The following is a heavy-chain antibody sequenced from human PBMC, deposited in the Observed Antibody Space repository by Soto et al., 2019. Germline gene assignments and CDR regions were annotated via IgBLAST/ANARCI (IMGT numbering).Heavy chain of an antibody. CDR1: GGSFSAYY. CDR2: IAHSGST. V-gene: IGHV4-34*01. CDR3: VRGRRYSGMDV. J-gene: IGHJ6*04. Sequence: QVQVQQWGAGLLKPSETLSLTCAVNGGSFSAYYWSCIRQPPGRGLDWIGEIAHSGSTNYNQSLESRVTISIDTAKNRFSLNVTSVTAADTAVYYCVRGRRYSGMDVWGKGTTVTVST. D-gene: IGHD2-15*01.